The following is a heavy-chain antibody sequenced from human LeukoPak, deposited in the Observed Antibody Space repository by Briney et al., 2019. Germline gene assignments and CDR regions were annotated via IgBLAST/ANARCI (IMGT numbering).Heavy chain of an antibody. CDR2: FDPEDGET. V-gene: IGHV1-24*01. CDR3: ARDPRTTPDCGGDCTRSDGMDV. J-gene: IGHJ6*02. CDR1: GYTLTELS. Sequence: ASVKVSCKVSGYTLTELSMHWVRQAPGKGLEWMGGFDPEDGETIYAQKFQGRVTMTRDTSTSTVYMELSSLRSEDTAVYYCARDPRTTPDCGGDCTRSDGMDVWGQGTTVTVSS. D-gene: IGHD2-21*02.